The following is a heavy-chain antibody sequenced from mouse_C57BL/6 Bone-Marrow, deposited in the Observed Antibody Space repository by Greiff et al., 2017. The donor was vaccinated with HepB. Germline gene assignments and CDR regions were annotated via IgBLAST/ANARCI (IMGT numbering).Heavy chain of an antibody. CDR3: TRDRATTVVGGFAY. D-gene: IGHD1-1*01. CDR2: ISSGGDYI. V-gene: IGHV5-9-1*02. CDR1: RFTFSSYA. J-gene: IGHJ3*01. Sequence: EVKVEESGEGLVKPGGSLKLSCAASRFTFSSYAMSWVRQTPEKRLEWVAYISSGGDYIYYADTVKGRFTISRDNARNTLYLQMSSLKSEDTAMYYCTRDRATTVVGGFAYWGQGTLVTVSA.